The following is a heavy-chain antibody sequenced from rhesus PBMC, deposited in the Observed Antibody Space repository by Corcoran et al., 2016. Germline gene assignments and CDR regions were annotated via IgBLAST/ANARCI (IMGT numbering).Heavy chain of an antibody. CDR1: GGSINDYY. J-gene: IGHJ4*01. CDR3: ARAFWGDSVISDY. V-gene: IGHV4-165*01. Sequence: QVQLQESGPGLVKPSETLSLTCGVSGGSINDYYWSWIRQPPGTGLEWIGYIGGSSRITSYNPSLKSRVTISIDTSKNQFSLKLSSVTAADTAVYYCARAFWGDSVISDYWGQGVLVTVSS. D-gene: IGHD3-34*01. CDR2: IGGSSRIT.